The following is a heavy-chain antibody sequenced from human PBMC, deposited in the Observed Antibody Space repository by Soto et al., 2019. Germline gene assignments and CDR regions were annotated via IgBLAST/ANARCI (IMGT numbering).Heavy chain of an antibody. V-gene: IGHV3-21*06. CDR1: GLIFSSYT. D-gene: IGHD6-19*01. J-gene: IGHJ4*02. CDR2: INSNSNYR. CDR3: ARDRQQCLAEAIIGDH. Sequence: EVHLLESGGGLVKPGGSLRLSCAASGLIFSSYTMIWVRQAPGKGLEWVSTINSNSNYRYYADSVKGRFTISRDNARNSLPLQMKNLRAEDTTVYLCARDRQQCLAEAIIGDHWGQRTLVSVSS.